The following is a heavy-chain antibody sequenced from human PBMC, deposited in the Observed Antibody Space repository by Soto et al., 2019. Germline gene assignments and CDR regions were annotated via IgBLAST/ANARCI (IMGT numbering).Heavy chain of an antibody. Sequence: QVQLQESGPGLVKPSETLSLTCTVSGGSISSYYWSWIRQPPGKGLEWIGYIYYSGSTNYNPSLKSRVTISVDTSKNQFSLKLRSVTAADPAVYYCARLWGWFGDYWGQGTLVTVSS. CDR3: ARLWGWFGDY. CDR2: IYYSGST. CDR1: GGSISSYY. J-gene: IGHJ4*02. D-gene: IGHD3-10*01. V-gene: IGHV4-59*08.